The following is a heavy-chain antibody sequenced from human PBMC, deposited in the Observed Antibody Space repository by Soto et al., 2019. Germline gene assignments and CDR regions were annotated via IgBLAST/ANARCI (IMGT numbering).Heavy chain of an antibody. V-gene: IGHV5-51*01. Sequence: PGESLKISCKGSGYSFSTFWIGWVRQMPGKGLEWMGIIYPSDSDTRYSPSFQGQVTISADKSSRTAYLQWSSLKASDSAMYYCARLPQDYYYHGMDVWGQGTKVTAP. CDR3: ARLPQDYYYHGMDV. CDR2: IYPSDSDT. CDR1: GYSFSTFW. J-gene: IGHJ6*02.